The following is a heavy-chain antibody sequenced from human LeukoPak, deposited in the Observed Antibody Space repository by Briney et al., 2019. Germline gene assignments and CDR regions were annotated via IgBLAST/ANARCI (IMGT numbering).Heavy chain of an antibody. J-gene: IGHJ4*02. V-gene: IGHV3-30*02. Sequence: PGGSLRLSCAASGFTFSSCGMHWVRQAPGKGLEWVAFIRYDGSNKYYADSVKGRFTISRDNSKNTLYLQMNSLRAEDTAVYYCAKNLHQLEWYKYYFDYWGQGTLVTVSS. CDR3: AKNLHQLEWYKYYFDY. CDR1: GFTFSSCG. CDR2: IRYDGSNK. D-gene: IGHD3-3*01.